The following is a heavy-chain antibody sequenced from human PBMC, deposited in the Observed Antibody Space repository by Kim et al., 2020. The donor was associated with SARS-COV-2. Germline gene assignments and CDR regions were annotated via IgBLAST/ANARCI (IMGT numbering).Heavy chain of an antibody. CDR2: ISDDGSNK. J-gene: IGHJ5*02. D-gene: IGHD1-1*01. CDR3: AKAQSPTGTTWFDP. Sequence: GGSLRLSCAASGFTFSSYGMHWVRQAPGKGLEWVAVISDDGSNKYYADSVKGRFTISRDNSKNTLYLQMNSLRAEDTAVYYCAKAQSPTGTTWFDPWGQGTLVTVSS. V-gene: IGHV3-30*18. CDR1: GFTFSSYG.